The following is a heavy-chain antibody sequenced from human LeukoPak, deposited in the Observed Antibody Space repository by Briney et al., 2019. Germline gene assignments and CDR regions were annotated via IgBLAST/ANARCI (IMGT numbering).Heavy chain of an antibody. V-gene: IGHV3-30*18. CDR2: IPYDGPNK. J-gene: IGHJ4*02. CDR3: AKEKLPSGYSFLTDY. Sequence: GGSLRLSCAASGFTFNSYGMHWVRQAPGKGLEWVAVIPYDGPNKYYADSVKGRFTISRDDSKSTLYLQMNSLRPEDTAVYYCAKEKLPSGYSFLTDYWGQGTLVTVSS. CDR1: GFTFNSYG. D-gene: IGHD5-18*01.